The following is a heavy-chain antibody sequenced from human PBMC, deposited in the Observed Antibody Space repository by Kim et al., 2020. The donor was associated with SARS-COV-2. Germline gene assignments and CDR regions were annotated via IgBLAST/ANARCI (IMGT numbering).Heavy chain of an antibody. Sequence: GESLKISCKGSGYSFDYYWIGWVRQLPGKGLEWMGVIYPGDSDTRYSPSFQGQVSISADTSTSTAYLQWSSLRASDSAIYYCARVYYYDSPRCTDAYFDYWGQGTLVTVSS. CDR3: ARVYYYDSPRCTDAYFDY. CDR2: IYPGDSDT. J-gene: IGHJ4*02. CDR1: GYSFDYYW. D-gene: IGHD3-22*01. V-gene: IGHV5-51*01.